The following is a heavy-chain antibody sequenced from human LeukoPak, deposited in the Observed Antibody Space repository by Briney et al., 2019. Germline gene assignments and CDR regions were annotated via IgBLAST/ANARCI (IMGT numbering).Heavy chain of an antibody. D-gene: IGHD3-10*01. CDR2: ISAYNGNT. Sequence: ASVKVSCKASGYTFTSYGISWVRQAPGQGLEWMGWISAYNGNTNYAQKLQGRVTMTTDTSTSTAYMELRSLRSDDTAVYYCARDYYYGSGSYHIFGGGGYYFDYWGQGTLVTVSS. J-gene: IGHJ4*02. CDR3: ARDYYYGSGSYHIFGGGGYYFDY. CDR1: GYTFTSYG. V-gene: IGHV1-18*04.